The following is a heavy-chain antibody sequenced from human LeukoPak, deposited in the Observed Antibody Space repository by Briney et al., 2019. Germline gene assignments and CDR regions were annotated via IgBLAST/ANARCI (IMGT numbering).Heavy chain of an antibody. Sequence: ASVKVSCKASGGSFDNSAFNWVRQAPGQGLKWMGRIVPISGLTNYAQIFQGRVTFTADKSTGTAYTDLSSLKSDDTAIYYCARGSGWEAVRYLDLWGRGTLVTVSS. CDR3: ARGSGWEAVRYLDL. CDR2: IVPISGLT. D-gene: IGHD6-19*01. V-gene: IGHV1-69*04. CDR1: GGSFDNSA. J-gene: IGHJ2*01.